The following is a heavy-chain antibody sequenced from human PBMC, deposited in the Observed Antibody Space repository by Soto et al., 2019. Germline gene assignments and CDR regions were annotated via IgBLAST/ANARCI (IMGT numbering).Heavy chain of an antibody. CDR3: TTDLGPPSYGPFDY. Sequence: GGSLRLSCAASGFSFSNAWMNWVRQAPGKGLEWVGRIKSKTDGGTTDYAAPVKGRFTISRDDSKNTLYLQMNSLKTEDTAMYYCTTDLGPPSYGPFDYWGQGTLVTVSS. J-gene: IGHJ4*02. CDR1: GFSFSNAW. D-gene: IGHD5-18*01. V-gene: IGHV3-15*07. CDR2: IKSKTDGGTT.